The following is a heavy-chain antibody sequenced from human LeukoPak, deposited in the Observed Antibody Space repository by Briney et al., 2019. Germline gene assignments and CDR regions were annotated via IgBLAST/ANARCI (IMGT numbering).Heavy chain of an antibody. V-gene: IGHV3-30-3*01. J-gene: IGHJ5*02. CDR1: GFTFSSYA. D-gene: IGHD6-19*01. CDR2: ISYDGSNK. Sequence: GGSLRLSCAASGFTFSSYAMHWVRQAPGKGLEWVAVISYDGSNKYYADSVKGRFTISRDNSKNTLYLQMNSLRAKDTAVYYCARDSSGWYGGWFDPWGQGTLVTVSS. CDR3: ARDSSGWYGGWFDP.